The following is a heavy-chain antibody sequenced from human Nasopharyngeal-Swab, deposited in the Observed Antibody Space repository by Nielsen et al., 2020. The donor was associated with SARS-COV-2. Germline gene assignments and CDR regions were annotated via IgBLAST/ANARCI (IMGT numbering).Heavy chain of an antibody. CDR3: ATRQRPSYSSGWYQQITDY. CDR2: IYYSGST. J-gene: IGHJ4*02. D-gene: IGHD6-19*01. Sequence: WILQPPGKGLEWIGSIYYSGSTYYNPSLKSRVTISVDTSKNQFSLKLSSVTAADTAVYYCATRQRPSYSSGWYQQITDYWGQGTLVTVSP. V-gene: IGHV4-39*01.